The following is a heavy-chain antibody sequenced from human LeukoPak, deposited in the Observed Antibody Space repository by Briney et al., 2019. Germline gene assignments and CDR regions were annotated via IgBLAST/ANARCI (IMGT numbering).Heavy chain of an antibody. V-gene: IGHV1-18*01. Sequence: ASVKVSCKASGYRFSIYSISWVRQAPGQGLEWMGWISGYNGNAIYAQKLQGRLTITADDSTNIAFMELTNLRSDDTAVYYCTRAGGRSWFDPWGQGTLVTVSS. CDR3: TRAGGRSWFDP. J-gene: IGHJ5*02. CDR2: ISGYNGNA. D-gene: IGHD1-26*01. CDR1: GYRFSIYS.